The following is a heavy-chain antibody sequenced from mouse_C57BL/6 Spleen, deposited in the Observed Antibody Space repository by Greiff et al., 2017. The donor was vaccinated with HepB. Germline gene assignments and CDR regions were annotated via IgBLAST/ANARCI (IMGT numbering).Heavy chain of an antibody. CDR2: INPSSGYT. Sequence: QVQLQQSGAELARPGASVKMSCKASGYTFTSYTMHWVKQRPGQGLEWIGYINPSSGYTKYNQKFKDKATLTADKSSSTAYMQQSSLTSEDAAVYYCATYGSRYWGQGTLVTVSA. CDR3: ATYGSRY. CDR1: GYTFTSYT. D-gene: IGHD1-1*01. V-gene: IGHV1-4*01. J-gene: IGHJ3*01.